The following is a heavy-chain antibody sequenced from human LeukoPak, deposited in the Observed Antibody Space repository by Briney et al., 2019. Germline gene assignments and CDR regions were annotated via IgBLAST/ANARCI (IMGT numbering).Heavy chain of an antibody. J-gene: IGHJ6*03. V-gene: IGHV3-43*01. CDR3: ATDNDRDYMDV. CDR1: GFSFHYYT. CDR2: ITRDGGST. Sequence: RAGGSLRLSCAASGFSFHYYTMHWVRQAPGKGLEWVSLITRDGGSTYYADSVKGRFTISRDNSKNSLYLQMNSLRTEDTALYYCATDNDRDYMDVWGKGTTVTVSS. D-gene: IGHD3-9*01.